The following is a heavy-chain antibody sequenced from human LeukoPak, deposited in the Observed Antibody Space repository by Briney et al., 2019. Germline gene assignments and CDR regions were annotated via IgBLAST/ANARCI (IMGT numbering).Heavy chain of an antibody. J-gene: IGHJ6*02. CDR2: ISSSSSYI. D-gene: IGHD2-2*02. V-gene: IGHV3-21*01. CDR3: ASSGARYCSSTSCYTAKVRSYYYYYGMDV. Sequence: GGSLRLSCAASGFTFSSYNMNWVRQAPGKGLEWVASISSSSSYIYYADSVKGRFTISRDNAKNSLYLQMNSLRAEDTAVYYCASSGARYCSSTSCYTAKVRSYYYYYGMDVWGQGTTVTVSS. CDR1: GFTFSSYN.